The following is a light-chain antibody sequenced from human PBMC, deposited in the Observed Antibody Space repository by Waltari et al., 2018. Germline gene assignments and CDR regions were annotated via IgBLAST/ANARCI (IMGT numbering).Light chain of an antibody. J-gene: IGLJ2*01. V-gene: IGLV3-1*01. Sequence: SYELTQPPSVSVSPGQTASITCSGDTLGDKFAFGYQQKPGQSPVLVIYQDTKRPSRIPERFSGSSSGSTATLTISGTQAMDEADYYCQAWDSSTDVVFGGGTKLTVL. CDR3: QAWDSSTDVV. CDR2: QDT. CDR1: TLGDKF.